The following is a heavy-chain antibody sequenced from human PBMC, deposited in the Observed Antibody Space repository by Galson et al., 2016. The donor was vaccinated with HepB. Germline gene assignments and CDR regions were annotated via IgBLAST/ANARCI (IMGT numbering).Heavy chain of an antibody. CDR3: EREAWSSSPI. Sequence: SLRLSCAASGFSFSSYSINWVRQAPGKGLEWVSSISSSSTYIYYADSVKGRFTISRDNAQNSLYLKMNSLRAEDTAVYYCEREAWSSSPIWGQGTMVTVSS. CDR2: ISSSSTYI. CDR1: GFSFSSYS. J-gene: IGHJ3*02. D-gene: IGHD1-26*01. V-gene: IGHV3-21*01.